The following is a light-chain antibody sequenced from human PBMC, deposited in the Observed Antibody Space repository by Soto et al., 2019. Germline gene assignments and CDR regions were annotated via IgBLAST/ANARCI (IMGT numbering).Light chain of an antibody. CDR2: DAS. Sequence: DIQMTQSPSSLSASVGDRVTITCQASQDISNYLNWYQQKPGKAPKLLIYDASNWETGVPSRFSGSGSGTDFTFTISSLQPEDIATYYCQQYDNLPPPTFGGGTKVEIK. V-gene: IGKV1-33*01. J-gene: IGKJ4*01. CDR1: QDISNY. CDR3: QQYDNLPPPT.